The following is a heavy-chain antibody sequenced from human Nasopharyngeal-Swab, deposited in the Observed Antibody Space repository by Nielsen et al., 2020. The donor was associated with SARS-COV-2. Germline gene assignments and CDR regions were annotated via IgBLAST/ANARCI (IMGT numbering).Heavy chain of an antibody. J-gene: IGHJ4*02. CDR1: GYTFTSYA. Sequence: ASVKVSCKASGYTFTSYAMHWVRQAPGQRLEWMGWISAGNGNTKYSQKFQGRVTITRDTSASTAYMELSSLRSEDTAVYYCAREFKTYYYGSGSSHFDYWGQGTLVTVSS. CDR2: ISAGNGNT. V-gene: IGHV1-3*01. CDR3: AREFKTYYYGSGSSHFDY. D-gene: IGHD3-10*01.